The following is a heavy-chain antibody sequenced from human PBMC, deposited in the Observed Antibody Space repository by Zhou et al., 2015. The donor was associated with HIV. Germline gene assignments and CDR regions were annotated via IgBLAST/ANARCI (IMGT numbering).Heavy chain of an antibody. CDR2: IIPSFDTK. D-gene: IGHD3-22*01. V-gene: IGHV1-69*13. CDR3: ARLVNYYDRRGEPDF. CDR1: GYTFTSYG. J-gene: IGHJ4*02. Sequence: QVQLVQSGAEVKKPGASVKVSCKASGYTFTSYGISWVRQAPGQGLEWMGGIIPSFDTKTNAQKFLGRLTITADESTSTSYMELSGLRSEDTAIYFCARLVNYYDRRGEPDFWGQGTLVTVSS.